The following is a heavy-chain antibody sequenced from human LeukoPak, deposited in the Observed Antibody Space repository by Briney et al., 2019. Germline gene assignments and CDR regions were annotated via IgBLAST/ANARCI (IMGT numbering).Heavy chain of an antibody. CDR2: IRSKANSYAT. Sequence: GGSLKLSCAASGFTFSGSAMHWVRQASGKGLEWIGSIRSKANSYATAYAASVKGRFTISRDDSKKKAFLQMNSLETEDTAVYYCTRRFDYYYNAMDGWGQGTTVTVSS. V-gene: IGHV3-73*01. D-gene: IGHD3-3*01. CDR3: TRRFDYYYNAMDG. J-gene: IGHJ6*02. CDR1: GFTFSGSA.